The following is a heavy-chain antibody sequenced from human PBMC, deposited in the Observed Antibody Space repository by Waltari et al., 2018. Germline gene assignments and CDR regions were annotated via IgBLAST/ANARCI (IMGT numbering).Heavy chain of an antibody. V-gene: IGHV4-34*01. J-gene: IGHJ6*04. CDR3: ARHLGGSRGMDV. CDR1: GVSFSGDY. CDR2: LSHYGST. Sequence: QVQLQQWGAGLLKPSETLSLTCDVYGVSFSGDYWIWVRQSPGKGLEWIGELSHYGSTKYNPPLKSRVTISRHTSKNQCSLNLTSVTAADTAVYYCARHLGGSRGMDVWGKGTTVTVSS. D-gene: IGHD1-26*01.